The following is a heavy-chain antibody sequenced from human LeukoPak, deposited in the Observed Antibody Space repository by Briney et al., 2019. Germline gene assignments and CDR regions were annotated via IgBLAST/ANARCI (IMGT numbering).Heavy chain of an antibody. V-gene: IGHV1-69*05. D-gene: IGHD3-22*01. CDR1: GGTFSSYA. Sequence: PVKVSCKASGGTFSSYAISWVRQAPGQGLEWMGRIIPIFGTANYAQKFQGRVTITTDESTSTAYMELSSLRSEDTAVYYCARDIYYDSSGSIPFDYWGQGTLVTVSS. J-gene: IGHJ4*02. CDR3: ARDIYYDSSGSIPFDY. CDR2: IIPIFGTA.